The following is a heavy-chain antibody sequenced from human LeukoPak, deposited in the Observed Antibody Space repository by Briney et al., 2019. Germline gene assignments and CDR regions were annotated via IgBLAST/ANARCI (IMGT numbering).Heavy chain of an antibody. J-gene: IGHJ5*02. CDR2: IFYSGST. Sequence: NPSETLSLTCTVSGGSISTSNYYWGWIRQPPGKGLEWIGNIFYSGSTYYSPSLKSRVTISLDTSRNQFSLKLSPVTAADTAVYYCARGLMWLVLREGHWFDPWGQGTLVTVSS. CDR1: GGSISTSNYY. V-gene: IGHV4-39*07. CDR3: ARGLMWLVLREGHWFDP. D-gene: IGHD6-19*01.